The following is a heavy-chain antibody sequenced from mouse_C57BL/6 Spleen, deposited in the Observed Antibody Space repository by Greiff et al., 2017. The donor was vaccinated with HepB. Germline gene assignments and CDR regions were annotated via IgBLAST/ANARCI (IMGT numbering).Heavy chain of an antibody. CDR1: GFSLTSYG. CDR3: AYGSRYYYAMDY. Sequence: VQLQQSGPGLVQPSQSLSITCTVSGFSLTSYGVHWVRQPPGTGLAWLGVIWSGGSTDYNAAFISRLSISKDNSKSQVVFKMNRLQADDTAIYYCAYGSRYYYAMDYWGQGTSVTVSS. D-gene: IGHD1-1*01. J-gene: IGHJ4*01. V-gene: IGHV2-4*01. CDR2: IWSGGST.